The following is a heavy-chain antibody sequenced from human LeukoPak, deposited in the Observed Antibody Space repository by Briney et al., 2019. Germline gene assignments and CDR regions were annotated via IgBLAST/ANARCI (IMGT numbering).Heavy chain of an antibody. CDR2: IKQDGSER. V-gene: IGHV3-7*01. Sequence: GGSLRLSCVASEFTFSSYWMSWVRQAPGKGLEWVANIKQDGSERYYVDSVRGRFTISRDNARDSLYLQMNRLRAEDTAVYYCARITWEVLGFGYYFDCWGQGSLVSVSS. J-gene: IGHJ4*02. D-gene: IGHD1-26*01. CDR3: ARITWEVLGFGYYFDC. CDR1: EFTFSSYW.